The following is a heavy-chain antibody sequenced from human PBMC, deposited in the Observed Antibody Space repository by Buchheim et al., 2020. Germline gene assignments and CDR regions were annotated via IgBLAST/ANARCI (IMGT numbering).Heavy chain of an antibody. V-gene: IGHV3-21*01. J-gene: IGHJ4*02. CDR1: GFTFRKYT. CDR3: TTSICDF. D-gene: IGHD1-1*01. Sequence: EVQLVESGGGLVKPGGSLRLSCVTSGFTFRKYTMNWVRQAPGKGLEWVSSISTGSTYIYYTDSVKGRFTISRDNANNSRYLQMDSLRPADTAVYYCTTSICDFWGQGTL. CDR2: ISTGSTYI.